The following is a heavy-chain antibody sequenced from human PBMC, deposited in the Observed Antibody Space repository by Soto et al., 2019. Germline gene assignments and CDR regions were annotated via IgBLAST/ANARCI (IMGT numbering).Heavy chain of an antibody. CDR3: ARRRCSGGSCYFDY. D-gene: IGHD2-15*01. V-gene: IGHV4-59*08. Sequence: SETLSLTCTVSGGSIGSYYGIWIRQPQGKGLEWIGYIYYSGSTNYNPSLKSRVTISVDTSKNQFSLKLSSVTAADTAVYYCARRRCSGGSCYFDYWGQGTLVTVSS. CDR1: GGSIGSYY. CDR2: IYYSGST. J-gene: IGHJ4*02.